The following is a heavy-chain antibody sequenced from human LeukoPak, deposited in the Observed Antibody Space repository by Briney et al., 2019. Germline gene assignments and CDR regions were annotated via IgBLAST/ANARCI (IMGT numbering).Heavy chain of an antibody. CDR2: ISSSSSYT. V-gene: IGHV3-11*06. J-gene: IGHJ4*02. D-gene: IGHD4-11*01. CDR1: GFIFSNYA. Sequence: GGSLRLSCAASGFIFSNYAMTWVRQAPGKGLEWVSYISSSSSYTNYADSVKGRFTISRDNAKNSLYLQMNSLRAEDTAVYYCARDLSNSSPYFDYWGQGTLVTVSS. CDR3: ARDLSNSSPYFDY.